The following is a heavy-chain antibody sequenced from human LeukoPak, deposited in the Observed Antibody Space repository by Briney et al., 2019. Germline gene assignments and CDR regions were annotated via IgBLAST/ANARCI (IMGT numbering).Heavy chain of an antibody. D-gene: IGHD3-16*02. CDR1: GFTFSGYS. CDR3: AREAMITFGGVIVPPDY. CDR2: ISSSGSTI. Sequence: AGGSLRLSCAASGFTFSGYSMNWVRQAPGKGLEWVSYISSSGSTIYYADSVKGRFTISRDNAKNSLYLQMNSLRDEDTAVYYCAREAMITFGGVIVPPDYWGQGTLVTVSS. V-gene: IGHV3-48*02. J-gene: IGHJ4*02.